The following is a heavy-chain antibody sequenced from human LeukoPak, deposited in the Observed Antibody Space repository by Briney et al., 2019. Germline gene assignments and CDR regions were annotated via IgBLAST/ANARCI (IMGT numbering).Heavy chain of an antibody. CDR3: ATDRGVYSYGQEVF. D-gene: IGHD5-18*01. J-gene: IGHJ4*02. CDR1: GVSMSSYY. V-gene: IGHV4-4*07. CDR2: VYTSGTT. Sequence: SETLSLTCTVSGVSMSSYYWSWIRQPAGKGLEWIGFVYTSGTTNYNPSLKSRVTMSIDRSKNQFSLKLSSVTAADTAVYYCATDRGVYSYGQEVFWGQGTLVSVSS.